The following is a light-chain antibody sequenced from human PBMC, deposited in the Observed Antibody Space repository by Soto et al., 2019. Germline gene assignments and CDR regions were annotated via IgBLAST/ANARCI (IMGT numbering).Light chain of an antibody. J-gene: IGLJ1*01. CDR1: ALSKQY. CDR3: LSADTSATSYV. V-gene: IGLV3-25*02. Sequence: ELTQPPSVSVPPRQTARITCSGDALSKQYSYWYQQKAGQAPVLVIYKDKERPSGIPERFSGSSSGTTVTLIISGVQAEDEADYYCLSADTSATSYVFGSGTKVTVL. CDR2: KDK.